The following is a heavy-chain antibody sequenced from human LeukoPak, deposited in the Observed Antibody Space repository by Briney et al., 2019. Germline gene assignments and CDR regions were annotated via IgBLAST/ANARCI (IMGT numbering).Heavy chain of an antibody. V-gene: IGHV1-2*02. J-gene: IGHJ5*02. D-gene: IGHD2-2*01. CDR2: INPDNGGT. Sequence: ASVKVSCRASGYTFTDYYIHWVRQAPGQGLEWMGWINPDNGGTNYAQKFQGRVTMTRDTSIRTVYMDLSRLRSDDTAVFYCTREARVGNWFDPWGQATQVTVSS. CDR1: GYTFTDYY. CDR3: TREARVGNWFDP.